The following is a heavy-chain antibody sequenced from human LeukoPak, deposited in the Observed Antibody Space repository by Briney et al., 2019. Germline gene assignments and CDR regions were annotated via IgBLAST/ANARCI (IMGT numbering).Heavy chain of an antibody. J-gene: IGHJ6*02. V-gene: IGHV1-3*01. CDR2: INAGNGDT. CDR1: GYTFTSYA. D-gene: IGHD6-13*01. CDR3: ASPYPGIAAASNSYYYGMDV. Sequence: ASVKVSCKASGYTFTSYAIYWVRQAPGQRLEWMGWINAGNGDTRFSQKFQGRVTTSRDTSASTAYMELSSLRSEDTAVYYCASPYPGIAAASNSYYYGMDVWGQGTTVTVSS.